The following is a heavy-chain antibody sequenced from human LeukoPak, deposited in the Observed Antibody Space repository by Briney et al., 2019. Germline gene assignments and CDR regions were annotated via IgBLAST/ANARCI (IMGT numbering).Heavy chain of an antibody. V-gene: IGHV1-2*02. CDR1: GYTFTGYY. CDR2: INPNSGGT. J-gene: IGHJ4*02. Sequence: ASVKVSCKASGYTFTGYYMHWVRQAPGQGLEWMGWINPNSGGTNYAQKFQGRVTMTRDTSISTAYMELSRLRSDNTAVYYCARGGYLAVYPEDYWGQGTLVTVSS. D-gene: IGHD2-2*02. CDR3: ARGGYLAVYPEDY.